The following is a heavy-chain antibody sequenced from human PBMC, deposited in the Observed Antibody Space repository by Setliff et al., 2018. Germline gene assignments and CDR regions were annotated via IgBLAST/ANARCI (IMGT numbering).Heavy chain of an antibody. CDR3: ARTTGSTHNWLDP. CDR2: SDHGGNT. J-gene: IGHJ5*02. V-gene: IGHV4-34*01. Sequence: SETLSLTCSVYGESFSNNYWSWIRQSPGKGLEWIGESDHGGNTTIHPSLKSRVTISVDTSKNQFSLKVSSVTAADTAVYYCARTTGSTHNWLDPWGPGTLVTVSS. CDR1: GESFSNNY. D-gene: IGHD1-1*01.